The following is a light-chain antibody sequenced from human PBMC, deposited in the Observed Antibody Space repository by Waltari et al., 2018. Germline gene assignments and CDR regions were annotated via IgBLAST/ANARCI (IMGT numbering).Light chain of an antibody. CDR1: YLGNKY. Sequence: SYELSQPPSVSVSPGQTASVTCSGNYLGNKYVSWYQQKPGQSPLLIIYQNTNRPSGILVRFSGSNSGNTATLTISGTQSIEEADYYCQSWYSTPAGFGGGTNFAVL. J-gene: IGLJ3*02. V-gene: IGLV3-1*01. CDR3: QSWYSTPAG. CDR2: QNT.